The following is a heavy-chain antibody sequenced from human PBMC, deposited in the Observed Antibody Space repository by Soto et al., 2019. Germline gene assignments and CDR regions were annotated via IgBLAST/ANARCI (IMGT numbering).Heavy chain of an antibody. CDR3: ARGSGSYTVY. Sequence: SETLSLTCAVYGGSFSGYYGSGIRQPPGKGREWIGEINHSGSTNYNPSLKSRVTISVDTSKNQFSLKLSSVTAADTAVYYCARGSGSYTVYWGQGTLVTVSS. CDR1: GGSFSGYY. CDR2: INHSGST. V-gene: IGHV4-34*01. J-gene: IGHJ4*02. D-gene: IGHD1-26*01.